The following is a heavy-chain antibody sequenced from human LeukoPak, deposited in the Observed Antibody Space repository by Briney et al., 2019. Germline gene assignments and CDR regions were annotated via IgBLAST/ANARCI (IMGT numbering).Heavy chain of an antibody. D-gene: IGHD3-10*01. V-gene: IGHV3-23*01. CDR2: ISSSTSST. CDR3: AKQDYYYGSGSYRHYYDY. CDR1: GFTFSSYA. Sequence: PGGSLRLSCAASGFTFSSYAMSWVRQAPGKGLEWVSTISSSTSSTYYADSVKGRFTISRDNSKDTVYLQMNSLRAEDTALYYCAKQDYYYGSGSYRHYYDYWGQGTLVTVSS. J-gene: IGHJ4*02.